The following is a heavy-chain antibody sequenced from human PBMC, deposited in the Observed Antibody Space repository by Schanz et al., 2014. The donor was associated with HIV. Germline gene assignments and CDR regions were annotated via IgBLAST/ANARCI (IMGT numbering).Heavy chain of an antibody. D-gene: IGHD1-26*01. Sequence: EVQLAESGGGLVQPGRSLRLSCAASGFNFNDFAMHWVRQSPGKGLEWVSGITWNNKVMGYVDSVKGRFTISRDTAKNSLFLQMVNLISEDTAFYYCVKDFTDSKGGFDYWGQGALVIVSS. V-gene: IGHV3-9*01. CDR3: VKDFTDSKGGFDY. J-gene: IGHJ4*02. CDR2: ITWNNKVM. CDR1: GFNFNDFA.